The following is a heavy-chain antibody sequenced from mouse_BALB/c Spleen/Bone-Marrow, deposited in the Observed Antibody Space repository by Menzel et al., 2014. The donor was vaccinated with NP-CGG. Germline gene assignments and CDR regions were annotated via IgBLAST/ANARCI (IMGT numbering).Heavy chain of an antibody. D-gene: IGHD2-3*01. CDR3: AREGDGSYWHFDV. J-gene: IGHJ1*01. V-gene: IGHV4-1*02. CDR1: GFDFSRYW. Sequence: EVNVVDSGGGLVQPGGSLKLSCAASGFDFSRYWMSWVRQAPGKGLEWIGEINPDSSTINYTPSLKDKFIISRDNAKNTLYLQMSRVGSEDTALYYCAREGDGSYWHFDVWGAGTTVTVSS. CDR2: INPDSSTI.